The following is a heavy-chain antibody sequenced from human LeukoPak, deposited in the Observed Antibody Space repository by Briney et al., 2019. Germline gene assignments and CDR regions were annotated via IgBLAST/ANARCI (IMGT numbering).Heavy chain of an antibody. J-gene: IGHJ6*03. CDR2: ISAYNGNT. Sequence: ASVKVSCKASGYTFTSYGISWVRQAPGQGLEWMGWISAYNGNTNYAQKLQGRVTMTTETAQSTAYLELRSLRSDDTAVYYCASARYYGSAIYYGVQSIYYYYYMDVWGKGTTVTVSS. CDR3: ASARYYGSAIYYGVQSIYYYYYMDV. CDR1: GYTFTSYG. V-gene: IGHV1-18*01. D-gene: IGHD3-10*01.